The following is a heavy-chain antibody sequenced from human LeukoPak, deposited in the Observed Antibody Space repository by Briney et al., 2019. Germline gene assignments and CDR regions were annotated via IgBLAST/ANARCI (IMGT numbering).Heavy chain of an antibody. D-gene: IGHD6-19*01. Sequence: PGGSLRLSCTASGFTFSNYGMSWVRQAPGKGLEWVSAITSSGRSTDYTDSVKGRFTISGDNSKNTLYLQMNSLRAEDTAVYYCAKRVAGSEGWFDSWGQGTLVTVSS. CDR1: GFTFSNYG. CDR2: ITSSGRST. V-gene: IGHV3-23*01. CDR3: AKRVAGSEGWFDS. J-gene: IGHJ5*01.